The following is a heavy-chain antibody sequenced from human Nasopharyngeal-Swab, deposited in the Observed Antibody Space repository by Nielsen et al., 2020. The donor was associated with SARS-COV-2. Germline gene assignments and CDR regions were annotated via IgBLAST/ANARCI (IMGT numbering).Heavy chain of an antibody. Sequence: SETLSLTCTVSGGSISSGGYYWSRIRQPPGKGLQWLGIIYYRGSTYYNPALKSRVTISVDTSKNQFFLKLNSVTAADTAVYYCAKSRIDMIVVALFDYWGQGTLVTVSS. CDR1: GGSISSGGYY. V-gene: IGHV4-39*01. D-gene: IGHD3-22*01. J-gene: IGHJ4*02. CDR3: AKSRIDMIVVALFDY. CDR2: IYYRGST.